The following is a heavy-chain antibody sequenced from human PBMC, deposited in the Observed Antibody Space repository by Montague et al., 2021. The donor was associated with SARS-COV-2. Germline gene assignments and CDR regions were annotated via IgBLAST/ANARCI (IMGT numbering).Heavy chain of an antibody. D-gene: IGHD3-9*01. V-gene: IGHV4-31*03. CDR1: GGSISSGGYY. Sequence: TLSLTCTVSGGSISSGGYYWSWIRQHPGKGLEWIGYIYYSGSTYYNPSLKSRVTISVDTSKNQFSLKLCSVTAADTAVYYCARASPWSFRDILTGYYYYDGMDVWGQGTTVTVSS. J-gene: IGHJ6*02. CDR3: ARASPWSFRDILTGYYYYDGMDV. CDR2: IYYSGST.